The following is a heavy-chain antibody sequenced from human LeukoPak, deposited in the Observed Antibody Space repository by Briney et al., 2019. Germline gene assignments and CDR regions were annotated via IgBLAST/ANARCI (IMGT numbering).Heavy chain of an antibody. J-gene: IGHJ6*03. CDR2: IKQDGSEK. Sequence: GGSLRLSCAASGFTFSRYWMTWVRQAQGKGLEWVANIKQDGSEKYYVDSVKGRFTISRDNAKNSLYLQMNSLRAEDTAVYYCARNAAEAIYHYYYMDVWGKGTTVTISS. CDR1: GFTFSRYW. CDR3: ARNAAEAIYHYYYMDV. D-gene: IGHD1-1*01. V-gene: IGHV3-7*01.